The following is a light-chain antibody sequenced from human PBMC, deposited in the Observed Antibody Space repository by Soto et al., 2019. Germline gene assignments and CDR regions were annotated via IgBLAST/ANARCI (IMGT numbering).Light chain of an antibody. V-gene: IGLV2-11*01. CDR2: DVS. CDR1: SSDVGGYNY. Sequence: QSVLTQPRSVSGSPGQSVTISCTGTSSDVGGYNYVSWYQQHPGKAPKLMIYDVSKRPSGVPDRFSGSKSGNTASLTISGLQAEDEADYYCCSYAGSSFYVFVTGTKVTVL. J-gene: IGLJ1*01. CDR3: CSYAGSSFYV.